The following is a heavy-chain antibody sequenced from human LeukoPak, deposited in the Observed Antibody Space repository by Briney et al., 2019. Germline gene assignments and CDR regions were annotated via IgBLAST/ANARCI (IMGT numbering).Heavy chain of an antibody. J-gene: IGHJ4*02. CDR3: ATSFVWSTPDY. CDR1: GYTFTSYG. Sequence: GASVEVFCKASGYTFTSYGISWVRQAPGRGREGMGCIRAYNGNTNYAQKLQGSVTMTADTSTSTDYTELRSLRSDDTAVYYCATSFVWSTPDYWGQETLVTVSS. V-gene: IGHV1-18*04. D-gene: IGHD3-9*01. CDR2: IRAYNGNT.